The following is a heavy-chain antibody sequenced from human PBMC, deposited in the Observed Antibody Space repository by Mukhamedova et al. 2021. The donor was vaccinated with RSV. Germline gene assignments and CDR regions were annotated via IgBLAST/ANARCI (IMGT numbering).Heavy chain of an antibody. J-gene: IGHJ4*02. V-gene: IGHV3-7*03. CDR2: IKQDGSEK. D-gene: IGHD3-22*01. CDR3: ARDLPWGYDSSGYFDY. Sequence: KGLEWVANIKQDGSEKYYVDSVKGRFTISRDNAKNSLYLQMNSLRAEDTAVYYCARDLPWGYDSSGYFDYWGQGTLVTV.